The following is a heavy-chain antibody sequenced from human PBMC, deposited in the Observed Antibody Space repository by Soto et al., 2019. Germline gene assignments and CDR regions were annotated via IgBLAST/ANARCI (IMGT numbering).Heavy chain of an antibody. CDR2: ISSSSSYI. CDR3: ARFAEYYDFWSGMGNFDY. V-gene: IGHV3-21*01. Sequence: EVQLVESGGGLVKPGGSLRLSGAPSGLTFIGYSMNWVPQAPGKGLGGVPSISSSSSYIYYADSVKGRFTISRDNAKNSLYLQMNSLRAEDTAVYYCARFAEYYDFWSGMGNFDYWGQGTLVTVSS. D-gene: IGHD3-3*01. J-gene: IGHJ4*02. CDR1: GLTFIGYS.